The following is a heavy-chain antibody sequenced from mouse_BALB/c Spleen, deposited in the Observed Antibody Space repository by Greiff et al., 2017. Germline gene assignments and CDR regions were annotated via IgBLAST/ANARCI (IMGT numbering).Heavy chain of an antibody. CDR1: GFNIKDTY. D-gene: IGHD1-1*01. V-gene: IGHV14-3*02. CDR2: IDPANGNT. J-gene: IGHJ2*01. CDR3: AFSYYGSSYFDY. Sequence: LVESGAELVKPGASVKLSCTASGFNIKDTYMHWVKQRPEQGLEWIGRIDPANGNTKYDPKFQGKATITADTSSNTAYLQLSSLTSEDTAVYYCAFSYYGSSYFDYWGQGTTLTVSS.